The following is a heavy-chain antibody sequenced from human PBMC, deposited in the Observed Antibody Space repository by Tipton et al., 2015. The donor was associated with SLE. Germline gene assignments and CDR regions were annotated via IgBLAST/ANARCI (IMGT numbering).Heavy chain of an antibody. Sequence: TLSLTCTVSGGSISSSSYYWGWIRQPPGKGLEWIGEINDSGTTNYNASLKSRVTISVDTSKNDFSLKVTSVTAPDTAVYYCARHSGCWSGGACSFNWFEPWGQGILVTVSS. CDR3: ARHSGCWSGGACSFNWFEP. CDR1: GGSISSSSYY. CDR2: INDSGTT. D-gene: IGHD2-15*01. J-gene: IGHJ5*02. V-gene: IGHV4-39*02.